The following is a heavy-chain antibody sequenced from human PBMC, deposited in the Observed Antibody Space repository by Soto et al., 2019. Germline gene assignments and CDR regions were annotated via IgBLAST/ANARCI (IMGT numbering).Heavy chain of an antibody. CDR3: ARGPRYGDYAYYYGMDV. CDR1: GYTFTSYD. V-gene: IGHV1-8*01. Sequence: ASVKVSCKASGYTFTSYDINWVRQASGQGLEWMGWMNPNSGNTGYAQKFQGRVTMTRNTSISTAYMELNSLRSEDTAVYYCARGPRYGDYAYYYGMDVWGQGTTVTVSS. J-gene: IGHJ6*02. CDR2: MNPNSGNT. D-gene: IGHD4-17*01.